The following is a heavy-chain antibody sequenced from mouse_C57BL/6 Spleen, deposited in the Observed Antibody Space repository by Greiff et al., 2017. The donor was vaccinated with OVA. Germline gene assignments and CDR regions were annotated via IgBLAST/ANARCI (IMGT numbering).Heavy chain of an antibody. Sequence: VQLQQPGAELVKPGASVKLSCKASGYTFTSYWMQWVKQRPGQGLEWIGEIDPSDSYTNYNQKFKGKATLTVDTSSSTAYMQLSSLTSEDSAVYYCARMGTGTGDYWGQGTTLTVSS. CDR2: IDPSDSYT. CDR1: GYTFTSYW. V-gene: IGHV1-50*01. CDR3: ARMGTGTGDY. J-gene: IGHJ2*01. D-gene: IGHD4-1*01.